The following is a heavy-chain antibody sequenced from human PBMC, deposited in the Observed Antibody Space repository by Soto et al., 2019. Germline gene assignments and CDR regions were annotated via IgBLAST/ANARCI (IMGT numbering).Heavy chain of an antibody. CDR3: TRDLEYLSDSPAVREIALFDF. Sequence: PLVQSVPEVKKSGASVKISCKSSGYTFSSYGVSWARQAAGQGLEWLGWISASSGVTNFAHNFQGCVTMTTDISTSTSCMELRSLRSDYTAIYYCTRDLEYLSDSPAVREIALFDFWGQGTLVTVSS. J-gene: IGHJ4*02. CDR2: ISASSGVT. V-gene: IGHV1-18*01. CDR1: GYTFSSYG. D-gene: IGHD1-1*01.